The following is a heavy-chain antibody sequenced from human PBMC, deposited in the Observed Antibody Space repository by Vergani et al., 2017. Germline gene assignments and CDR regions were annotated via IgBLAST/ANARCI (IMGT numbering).Heavy chain of an antibody. J-gene: IGHJ4*02. D-gene: IGHD2-15*01. CDR3: THRPDCSVGHCYDDY. V-gene: IGHV2-5*01. CDR1: GFSLTTGGEG. CDR2: VYWNDDE. Sequence: QITLRESGPTLVKPTQTLTLTCTFSGFSLTTGGEGVGWIRQPPGRALEWLAFVYWNDDERYSPSLKSRVTITKDTSKNEVILTMATMDPVDTATYYCTHRPDCSVGHCYDDYWGQGTLVTVYS.